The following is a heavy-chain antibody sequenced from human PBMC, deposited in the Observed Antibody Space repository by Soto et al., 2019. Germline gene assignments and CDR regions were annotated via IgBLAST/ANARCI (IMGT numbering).Heavy chain of an antibody. J-gene: IGHJ5*02. D-gene: IGHD5-18*01. CDR1: GDSVRSGDYY. CDR3: ARIPVDTSMIYWLDP. V-gene: IGHV4-61*08. CDR2: IYYGGNT. Sequence: PSYTLYLTCTVSGDSVRSGDYYWTWIPQPPRKGLKWIGSIYYGGNTNKAPSLKSRAIISVDTSKILFSLKLTSVTAADTAVYYCARIPVDTSMIYWLDPWGQGTLVTVS.